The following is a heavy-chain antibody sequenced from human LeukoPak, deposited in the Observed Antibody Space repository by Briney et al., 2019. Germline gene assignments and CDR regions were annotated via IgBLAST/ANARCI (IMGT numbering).Heavy chain of an antibody. Sequence: GGSLRLSCATSGFTFSSFAMTWVRQAPGKGLEWVSAISGSSGSTYYADSVEGRFTISRDNSKNTLYLQMSSLRAEDTAVYYCAKRTSGFCSSTSCYGHDFWGQGTLVTVSS. D-gene: IGHD2-2*03. CDR2: ISGSSGST. CDR1: GFTFSSFA. V-gene: IGHV3-23*01. CDR3: AKRTSGFCSSTSCYGHDF. J-gene: IGHJ4*02.